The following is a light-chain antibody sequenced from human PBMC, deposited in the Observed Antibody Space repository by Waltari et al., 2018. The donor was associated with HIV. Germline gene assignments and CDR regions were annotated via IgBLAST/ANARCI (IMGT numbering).Light chain of an antibody. J-gene: IGLJ2*01. V-gene: IGLV1-44*01. CDR2: TNN. CDR3: AAWDDSLNGVV. CDR1: SSNIGSNP. Sequence: QSVLAQPPSASGTPGQRLTISCSGSSSNIGSNPVNWYQQLPGTAPKLLIYTNNQRPSGVPDRFSGSKSGTSASLAISGLQSEDEADYYCAAWDDSLNGVVFGGGTKLTVL.